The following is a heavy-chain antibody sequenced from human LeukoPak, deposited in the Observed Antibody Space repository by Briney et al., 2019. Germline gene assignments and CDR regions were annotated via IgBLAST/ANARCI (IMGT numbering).Heavy chain of an antibody. CDR2: IRVDGSDK. CDR1: GFTFTNYA. J-gene: IGHJ5*02. CDR3: AREWGTGTTRPNWFDP. V-gene: IGHV3-7*01. Sequence: GGSLRLSCAASGFTFTNYAMNWVRQAPGKGLEWVANIRVDGSDKFYMDSVKGRFTISRDNAKNSLYLQMNSLRAEDTAVYYCAREWGTGTTRPNWFDPWGQGTLVTVSS. D-gene: IGHD1-7*01.